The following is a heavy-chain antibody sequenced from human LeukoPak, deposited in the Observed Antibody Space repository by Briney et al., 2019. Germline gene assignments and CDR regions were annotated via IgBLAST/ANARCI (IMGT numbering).Heavy chain of an antibody. Sequence: GGSLRLSCAASGFTFSSYGMHWVRLAPGKGLEWVAFIRYDGSNKYYADSVKGRFTISRDNSKNTLYLQMNSLRAEDTAVYYCAKGPYYDFWSGYYSPYMDVWGKGTTVTVSS. CDR3: AKGPYYDFWSGYYSPYMDV. D-gene: IGHD3-3*01. V-gene: IGHV3-30*02. J-gene: IGHJ6*03. CDR1: GFTFSSYG. CDR2: IRYDGSNK.